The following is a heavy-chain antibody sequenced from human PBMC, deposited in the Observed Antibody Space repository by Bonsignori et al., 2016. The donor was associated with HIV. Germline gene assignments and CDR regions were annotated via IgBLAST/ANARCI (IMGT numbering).Heavy chain of an antibody. CDR1: GYTFTGYY. Sequence: ASVKVSCKASGYTFTGYYMHWVRQAPGQGLEWMGWINPNSGGTNYAQKFQGRVTMTRDTSISTAYMELSRLRSDDTAVYYCAGNSGYDSPGAFDIWGQGTMVTVSS. CDR2: INPNSGGT. J-gene: IGHJ3*02. V-gene: IGHV1-2*02. CDR3: AGNSGYDSPGAFDI. D-gene: IGHD5-12*01.